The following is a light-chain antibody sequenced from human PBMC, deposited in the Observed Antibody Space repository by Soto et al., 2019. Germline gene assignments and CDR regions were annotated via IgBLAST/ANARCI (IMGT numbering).Light chain of an antibody. CDR2: ETS. Sequence: EIVLTQSPGTLSLSPGERATLSCRATQSVSSTSLAWYQQKPGQAPRLLVYETSTRATGIPDRFSGSGSGTDFTLTISRLEPEDFAVYYCQQRSNWPRTFGQGTKVDIK. V-gene: IGKV3D-20*02. J-gene: IGKJ1*01. CDR3: QQRSNWPRT. CDR1: QSVSSTS.